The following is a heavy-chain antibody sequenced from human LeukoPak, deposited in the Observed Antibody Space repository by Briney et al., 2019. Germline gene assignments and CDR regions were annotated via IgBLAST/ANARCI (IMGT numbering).Heavy chain of an antibody. D-gene: IGHD3-10*01. J-gene: IGHJ4*02. V-gene: IGHV3-15*01. Sequence: GGSLRLSCAASGFPFSDDWRSWVRQAPGKGLEWVGRIKKKGDGGTTDYAAPVKGRFTISRDDSKNMLYLEMNNLKIEDTAVYYCTTVTMVRDYDYWGQGTLVTVSS. CDR1: GFPFSDDW. CDR2: IKKKGDGGTT. CDR3: TTVTMVRDYDY.